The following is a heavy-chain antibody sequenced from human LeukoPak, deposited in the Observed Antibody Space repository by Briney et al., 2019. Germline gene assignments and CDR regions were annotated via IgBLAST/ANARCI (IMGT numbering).Heavy chain of an antibody. D-gene: IGHD2-15*01. CDR3: ARDNCSGGSCYSRWFDP. Sequence: ASVKVSCKASGYTFTGYYMHWVRQAPGQGLEWMGWISAYNGNTNYAQKLQGRVTMTTDTSTSTAYMELRSLRSDDTAVYYCARDNCSGGSCYSRWFDPWGQGTLVTVSS. CDR2: ISAYNGNT. CDR1: GYTFTGYY. V-gene: IGHV1-18*04. J-gene: IGHJ5*02.